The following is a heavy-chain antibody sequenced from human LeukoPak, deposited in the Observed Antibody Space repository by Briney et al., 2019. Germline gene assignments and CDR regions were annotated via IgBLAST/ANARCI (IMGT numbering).Heavy chain of an antibody. CDR3: ARVGLNELVVPAAIDRWAWFDP. D-gene: IGHD2-2*01. Sequence: GASVKVSCKASGGTFSSYAISWVRQAPGQGLEWMGGIIPIFGTANYAQKFQGRVTITADESTSTAYMELSSLRSEDTAVYYCARVGLNELVVPAAIDRWAWFDPWGQGTLVTVSS. CDR1: GGTFSSYA. CDR2: IIPIFGTA. J-gene: IGHJ5*02. V-gene: IGHV1-69*13.